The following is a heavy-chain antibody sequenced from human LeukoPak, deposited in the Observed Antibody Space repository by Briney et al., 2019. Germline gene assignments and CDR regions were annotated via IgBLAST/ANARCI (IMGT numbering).Heavy chain of an antibody. CDR3: ARAGRGYSYYYYYGMDV. Sequence: KPSETLSLTCAVYGGSFSGDYWSWIRQPPGKGLEWIGEINHSGSTNYNPSLKSRVTISVDTSKNRFSLKLSSVTAADTAVYYCARAGRGYSYYYYYGMDVWGQGTTVTVSS. D-gene: IGHD5-18*01. J-gene: IGHJ6*02. V-gene: IGHV4-34*01. CDR2: INHSGST. CDR1: GGSFSGDY.